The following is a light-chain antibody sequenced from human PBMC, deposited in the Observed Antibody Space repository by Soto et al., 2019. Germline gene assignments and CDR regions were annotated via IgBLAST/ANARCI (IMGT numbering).Light chain of an antibody. CDR1: QSISSY. Sequence: DIQMTQSPSSLSASVGDRVTITCRASQSISSYLNWYQQKPGKAPKPLIYAASTLQSGVPPRFSGSASGTDLPLTLRSLQPEDFATYYSQQSYSTPFPFGPGTKVDI. J-gene: IGKJ3*01. CDR2: AAS. CDR3: QQSYSTPFP. V-gene: IGKV1-39*01.